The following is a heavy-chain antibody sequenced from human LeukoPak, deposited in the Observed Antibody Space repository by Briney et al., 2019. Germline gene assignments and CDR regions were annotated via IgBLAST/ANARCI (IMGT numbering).Heavy chain of an antibody. J-gene: IGHJ6*02. CDR1: GFTFDDYA. D-gene: IGHD4-17*01. CDR3: AKDPALDYGDYGMDV. CDR2: ISGDGGST. V-gene: IGHV3-43*02. Sequence: GGSLRLSCAASGFTFDDYAMHWVRQAPGKGLEWVSLISGDGGSTYYADSVKGRFTISRDNSKNSLYLQMNSLRTEDTALYYCAKDPALDYGDYGMDVWGQGTTVTVSS.